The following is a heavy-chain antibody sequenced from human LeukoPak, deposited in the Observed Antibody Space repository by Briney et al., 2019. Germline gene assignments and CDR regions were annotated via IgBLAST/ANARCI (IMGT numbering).Heavy chain of an antibody. Sequence: SETLSLTCTVSGGSISSGDYYWSWIRQPPGKGLEWIGYIYHSGSTYYNPSLKSRVTISVDRSKNQFSLKLSSVTAADTAVYYCAREKGSLGAFDIWGQGTMVTVSS. CDR1: GGSISSGDYY. V-gene: IGHV4-30-2*01. J-gene: IGHJ3*02. CDR3: AREKGSLGAFDI. D-gene: IGHD6-13*01. CDR2: IYHSGST.